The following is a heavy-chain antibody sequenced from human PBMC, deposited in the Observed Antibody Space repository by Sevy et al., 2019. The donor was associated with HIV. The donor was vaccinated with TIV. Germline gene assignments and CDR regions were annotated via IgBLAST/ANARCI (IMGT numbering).Heavy chain of an antibody. CDR1: GFTFSTYW. D-gene: IGHD3-16*01. J-gene: IGHJ4*02. CDR2: IKQDGTDT. V-gene: IGHV3-7*01. Sequence: GGSLRLSCAASGFTFSTYWMTWVRQAPGKGLEWVANIKQDGTDTNYVDSVRGRFTISRDNGRNLLYLHMNSLRAEDTAVYFWARARAGWGSFHYASWGRGVLVTVSS. CDR3: ARARAGWGSFHYAS.